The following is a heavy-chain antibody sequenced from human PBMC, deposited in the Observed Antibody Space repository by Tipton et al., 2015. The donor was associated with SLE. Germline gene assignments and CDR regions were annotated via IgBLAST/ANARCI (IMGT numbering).Heavy chain of an antibody. Sequence: TLSLTCTVSGGSTSSYYWSWIRQPPGKGLEWIGYIYYSGSTNYNPSLKSRVTISVDTSKNQFSLKLSSVTAADTAVYYCARDSSRYYDSSGFDYWGQGTLVTVSS. CDR2: IYYSGST. CDR1: GGSTSSYY. D-gene: IGHD3-22*01. CDR3: ARDSSRYYDSSGFDY. V-gene: IGHV4-59*01. J-gene: IGHJ4*02.